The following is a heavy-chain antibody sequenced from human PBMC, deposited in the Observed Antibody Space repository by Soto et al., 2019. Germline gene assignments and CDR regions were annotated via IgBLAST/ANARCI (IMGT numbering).Heavy chain of an antibody. CDR3: ARFYN. CDR1: GFTFSDYW. Sequence: PGGSLRLSCAASGFTFSDYWMSWVRLTPGKGLEWVAHMNPDGSQESYVDSVKGRFTMSRDNAQNSLFLHMSSLGPEDTAIYYCARFYNWGPGTLVTVSS. CDR2: MNPDGSQE. J-gene: IGHJ4*02. V-gene: IGHV3-7*01.